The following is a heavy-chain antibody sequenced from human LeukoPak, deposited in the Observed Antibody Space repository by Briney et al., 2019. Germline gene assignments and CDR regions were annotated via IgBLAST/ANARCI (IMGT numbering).Heavy chain of an antibody. D-gene: IGHD1-26*01. CDR3: ARDSFSGSSLDY. J-gene: IGHJ4*02. CDR2: INWNGGST. Sequence: GGSLRLSCAASGFTFDDYGMSWVRQAPGKGLEWVSGINWNGGSTGYADSVKGRFTISRDNAKNSLYLQMKSLRAEDTALYYCARDSFSGSSLDYWGQGTLVTVSS. V-gene: IGHV3-20*04. CDR1: GFTFDDYG.